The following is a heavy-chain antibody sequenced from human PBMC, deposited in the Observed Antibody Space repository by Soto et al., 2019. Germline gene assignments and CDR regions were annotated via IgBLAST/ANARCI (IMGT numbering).Heavy chain of an antibody. V-gene: IGHV3-74*01. D-gene: IGHD6-19*01. CDR2: INSDGSST. Sequence: EVQLVESGGGLVQPGGSLRLSCAASGFTFSSYWMHWVRQAPGKGLVWVSRINSDGSSTSYADSVKGRFTISRDNAKNTLYLQMNSLRAEDTAVYYCARDGGIAVAGYYYYGMDVWGQGTTVTVSS. CDR1: GFTFSSYW. J-gene: IGHJ6*02. CDR3: ARDGGIAVAGYYYYGMDV.